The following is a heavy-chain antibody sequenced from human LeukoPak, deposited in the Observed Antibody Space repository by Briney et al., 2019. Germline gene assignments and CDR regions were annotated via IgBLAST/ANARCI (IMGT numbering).Heavy chain of an antibody. CDR3: AREVNSGLLTGTLDY. J-gene: IGHJ4*02. CDR2: IYSSDNT. CDR1: GGSISNYY. Sequence: SETLSLTCTVSGGSISNYYWSWIRQPAGKGLEWIGRIYSSDNTNYNPSLKSRLTMSVDTSKNQFSLKLSSVTAADTAVYYCAREVNSGLLTGTLDYWGQGTLVTVSS. V-gene: IGHV4-4*07. D-gene: IGHD3-9*01.